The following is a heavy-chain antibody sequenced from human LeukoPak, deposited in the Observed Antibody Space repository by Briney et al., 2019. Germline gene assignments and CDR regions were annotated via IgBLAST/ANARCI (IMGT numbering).Heavy chain of an antibody. CDR1: GGSISRGGYY. CDR3: ARHPGIQLWIDY. D-gene: IGHD5-18*01. J-gene: IGHJ4*02. CDR2: IYNSRST. V-gene: IGHV4-31*03. Sequence: SQTLSLTCTVSGGSISRGGYYWSWIRQHPGKGLKWIGYIYNSRSTYYNPSLMSRVTISVDTSKNQFSLKLTSLTAADTAVYYCARHPGIQLWIDYWGQGTLVTVSS.